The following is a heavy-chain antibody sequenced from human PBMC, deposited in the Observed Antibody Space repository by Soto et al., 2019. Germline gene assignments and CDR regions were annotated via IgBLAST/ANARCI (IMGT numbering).Heavy chain of an antibody. D-gene: IGHD2-15*01. CDR1: GFTFSSYA. Sequence: GGSLRLSCAASGFTFSSYAMSWVRQAPGKGLEWVSAISGSGGSTYYADSVKGRFTISRDNSKNTLYLQMNSLRAEDTAVYYCAKGGDDCSGGTCYYYYYGMDVWGQGTTVTVSS. CDR3: AKGGDDCSGGTCYYYYYGMDV. CDR2: ISGSGGST. J-gene: IGHJ6*02. V-gene: IGHV3-23*01.